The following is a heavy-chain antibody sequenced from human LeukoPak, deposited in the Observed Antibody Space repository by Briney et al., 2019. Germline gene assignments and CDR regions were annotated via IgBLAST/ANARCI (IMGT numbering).Heavy chain of an antibody. CDR3: ARASRDGYNQNFGH. Sequence: GESLKISCKGLGYSFSSYWNAWVRQRPGKGLEWMGIIYPGGSETRYDPSFQGQVTISADSSTSTAYLQWSSLRASDTAMYYCARASRDGYNQNFGHWGQGTLVTVSS. CDR1: GYSFSSYW. D-gene: IGHD5-24*01. J-gene: IGHJ4*02. V-gene: IGHV5-51*01. CDR2: IYPGGSET.